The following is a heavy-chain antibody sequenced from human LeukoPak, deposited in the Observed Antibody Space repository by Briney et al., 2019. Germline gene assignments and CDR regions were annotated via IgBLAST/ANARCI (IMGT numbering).Heavy chain of an antibody. Sequence: GGSLRLSCAASGFTFSNYWMSWVRQAPRKWLEWVANINQDGSGKSYVDSVKGRFTISRDNAKSSLFLEMNSLRVEDTAMYYCARTSRSSSIDDWGQGTLVNVSS. J-gene: IGHJ4*02. CDR2: INQDGSGK. V-gene: IGHV3-7*01. D-gene: IGHD2-15*01. CDR3: ARTSRSSSIDD. CDR1: GFTFSNYW.